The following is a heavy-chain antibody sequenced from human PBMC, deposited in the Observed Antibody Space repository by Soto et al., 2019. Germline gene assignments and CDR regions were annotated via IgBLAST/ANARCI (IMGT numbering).Heavy chain of an antibody. J-gene: IGHJ6*02. CDR3: AREGCSSTRCYPPYCYCGMDV. Sequence: VQLQESGPGLVKPSETLSLTCTVSGGSISRYSWSWIRQPPGKGLAWIGYIYYSGSTNYNPSLKSRVPISVDTSKNQCSLKLSSVTAADTAVYYCAREGCSSTRCYPPYCYCGMDVWGQGTTVTVS. V-gene: IGHV4-59*01. CDR2: IYYSGST. CDR1: GGSISRYS. D-gene: IGHD2-2*01.